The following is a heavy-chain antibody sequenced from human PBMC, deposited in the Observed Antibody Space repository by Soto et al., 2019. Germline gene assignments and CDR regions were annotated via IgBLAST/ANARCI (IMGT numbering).Heavy chain of an antibody. CDR2: IRTKTADEAT. CDR1: GFTFNYAW. V-gene: IGHV3-15*01. D-gene: IGHD3-10*01. CDR3: AKGAPTGTFFDY. Sequence: EVQLVVSGGGLVKPGESLRLSCTASGFTFNYAWMSWVRQAPGKGLEWVARIRTKTADEATDYAAPVKGRFSVSRDDSKNTVRLQKNSLNTEATAVYYCAKGAPTGTFFDYWGQGILVNVSS. J-gene: IGHJ4*02.